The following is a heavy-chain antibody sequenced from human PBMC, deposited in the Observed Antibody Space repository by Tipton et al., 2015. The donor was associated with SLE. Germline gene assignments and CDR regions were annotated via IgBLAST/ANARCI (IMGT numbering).Heavy chain of an antibody. D-gene: IGHD3-22*01. J-gene: IGHJ5*02. V-gene: IGHV4-31*03. CDR1: GGSISSDSYY. Sequence: TLSLTCTVSGGSISSDSYYWGWIRQPPGKGLEWIGYIYHSGTTYYNPSLKSRLTMSVDTSRNQFSLKLSSVTAADTAVYYCVRYYDSSGYHSYNYFDPWGQGTLVTVSS. CDR3: VRYYDSSGYHSYNYFDP. CDR2: IYHSGTT.